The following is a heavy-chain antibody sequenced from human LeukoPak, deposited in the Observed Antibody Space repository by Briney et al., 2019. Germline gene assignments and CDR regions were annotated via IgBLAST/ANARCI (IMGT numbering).Heavy chain of an antibody. J-gene: IGHJ6*03. CDR3: ARDSAVNYYYYYTDV. Sequence: GGSLRLSCAASGFTFSSYSMNWVRQAPGKGLEWVSSISSSSSYIYYADSVKGRFTISRDNAKNSLYLQMNSLRAEDTAVYYCARDSAVNYYYYYTDVWGKGTTVTVSS. D-gene: IGHD4-23*01. CDR1: GFTFSSYS. CDR2: ISSSSSYI. V-gene: IGHV3-21*01.